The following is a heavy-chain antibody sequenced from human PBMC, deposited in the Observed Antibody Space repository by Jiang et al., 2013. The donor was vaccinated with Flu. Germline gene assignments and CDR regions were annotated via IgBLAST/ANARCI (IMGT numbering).Heavy chain of an antibody. CDR3: ARIVYGDFARDV. Sequence: CKASGYTFTNYGISWVRQAPGQGLEWMGWISGYNGNTNYAQKLQGRVTMTTDTSTSTAYMELRSLTSDDTAVYYCARIVYGDFARDVWGQGDHGHRLL. J-gene: IGHJ6*02. CDR2: ISGYNGNT. D-gene: IGHD4-17*01. CDR1: GYTFTNYG. V-gene: IGHV1-18*01.